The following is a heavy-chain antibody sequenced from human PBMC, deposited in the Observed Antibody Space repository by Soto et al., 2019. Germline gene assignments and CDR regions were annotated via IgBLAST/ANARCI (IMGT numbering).Heavy chain of an antibody. CDR2: SSGSGGRT. CDR3: AKHNPRTTGSTDVDY. V-gene: IGHV3-23*01. D-gene: IGHD1-1*01. CDR1: GFTFSSYA. Sequence: EVQLLESGGGLVQPGGSLRLSCAASGFTFSSYAMSWVRQAPGKGLEWVSVSSGSGGRTYYADSVKGRFTISRDNSKNTLYLQMNSLRAEDTALYYCAKHNPRTTGSTDVDYWGQGTVVPVSS. J-gene: IGHJ4*02.